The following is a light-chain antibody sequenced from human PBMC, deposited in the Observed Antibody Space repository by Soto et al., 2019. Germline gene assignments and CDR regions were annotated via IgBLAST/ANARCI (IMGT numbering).Light chain of an antibody. CDR1: SSNIGAGYD. J-gene: IGLJ2*01. Sequence: QAVVTQPPSVSGAPGQRVTISCTGSSSNIGAGYDVHWYQQLPGTAPKLLIYGNINRPSGVPDRFSGSKSGTSASLAITGLQPEDEADYYCQPYDSSLSGVVFGGGTKLTVL. CDR2: GNI. V-gene: IGLV1-40*01. CDR3: QPYDSSLSGVV.